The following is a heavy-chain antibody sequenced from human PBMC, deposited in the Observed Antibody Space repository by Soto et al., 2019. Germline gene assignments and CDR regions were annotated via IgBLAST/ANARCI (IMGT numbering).Heavy chain of an antibody. D-gene: IGHD6-19*01. CDR3: ARDSYSSGWYWFDP. V-gene: IGHV4-59*01. J-gene: IGHJ5*02. CDR2: IYYSGST. Sequence: TRSRTCTVSVVSISSCYWFWIRGPPGNLLELIGYIYYSGSTNYNPSLKSRVTISLDTSKNQFSLKLSSVTAADTAVYYCARDSYSSGWYWFDPWGQGTLVTVSS. CDR1: VVSISSCY.